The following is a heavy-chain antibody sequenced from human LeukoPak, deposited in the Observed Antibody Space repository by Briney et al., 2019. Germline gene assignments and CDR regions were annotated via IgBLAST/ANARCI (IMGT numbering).Heavy chain of an antibody. D-gene: IGHD1-26*01. Sequence: GGSLRLSCAASEFTFSSYWMSWVRQAPGKGLEWVANIKQDGSEKYYVDSVKGRFTISRDNAKNSLYLQMNSLRAEDTAVYYCAKDSYSGSYGRLPNFDYWGQGTLVTVSS. CDR2: IKQDGSEK. CDR1: EFTFSSYW. CDR3: AKDSYSGSYGRLPNFDY. V-gene: IGHV3-7*04. J-gene: IGHJ4*02.